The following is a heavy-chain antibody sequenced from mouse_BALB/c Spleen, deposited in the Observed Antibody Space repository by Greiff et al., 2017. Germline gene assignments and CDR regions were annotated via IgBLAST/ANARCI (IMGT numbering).Heavy chain of an antibody. CDR2: ISYSGST. CDR3: ARGDYDGCAY. D-gene: IGHD2-4*01. V-gene: IGHV3-2*02. J-gene: IGHJ3*01. Sequence: EVQLQQSGPGLVKPSQSLSLTCTVTGYSITSDYAWNWIRQFPGNKLEWMGYISYSGSTSYNPSLKSRISITRDTSKNQFFLQLNSVTTEDTATYYCARGDYDGCAYWGQGTLVTVSA. CDR1: GYSITSDYA.